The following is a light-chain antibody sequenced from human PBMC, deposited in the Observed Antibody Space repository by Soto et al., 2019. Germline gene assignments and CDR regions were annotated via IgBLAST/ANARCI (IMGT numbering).Light chain of an antibody. J-gene: IGKJ3*01. V-gene: IGKV3-11*01. Sequence: IVFTHSPSTLSFSPGERATLSCRASQSVSSYLAWYQQKPGQAPRLLIYDASNRATGIPARFSGSGSGTDLTIHISSLEPEDFEVYYCKKRSKWTQLNFGPGNKVDIK. CDR2: DAS. CDR1: QSVSSY. CDR3: KKRSKWTQLN.